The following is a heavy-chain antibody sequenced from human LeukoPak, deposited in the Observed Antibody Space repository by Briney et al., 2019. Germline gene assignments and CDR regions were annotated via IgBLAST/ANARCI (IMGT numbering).Heavy chain of an antibody. CDR2: ISGSGGST. J-gene: IGHJ3*02. V-gene: IGHV3-23*01. D-gene: IGHD3-9*01. Sequence: GGSLRLSRAASGFTFSSYAMSWVRQAPGKGLEWVSAISGSGGSTYYADSVKGRFTISRDNSKNTLYLQMNGLRAEDTAVYYCAKGPEGGILTGDDAFDIWGQGTMVTVSS. CDR1: GFTFSSYA. CDR3: AKGPEGGILTGDDAFDI.